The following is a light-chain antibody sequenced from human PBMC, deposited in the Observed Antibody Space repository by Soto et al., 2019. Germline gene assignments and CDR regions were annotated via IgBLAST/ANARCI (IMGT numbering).Light chain of an antibody. V-gene: IGKV3-15*01. CDR2: GAS. Sequence: EVAVTQSPATLSVSPGERVTLSCRASQSVSSNLAWYQQKPGRAPRLLIYGASTRATGIPARFSGSGSGTEFTLTISSLQSEAFAVYYCHQYNNWPRTFGRGTKVEIK. J-gene: IGKJ1*01. CDR3: HQYNNWPRT. CDR1: QSVSSN.